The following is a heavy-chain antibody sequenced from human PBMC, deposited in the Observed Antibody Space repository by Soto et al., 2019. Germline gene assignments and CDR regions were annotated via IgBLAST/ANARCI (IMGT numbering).Heavy chain of an antibody. J-gene: IGHJ5*02. CDR3: AVQQWDWFDP. V-gene: IGHV4-59*01. D-gene: IGHD1-26*01. CDR2: IYNSDST. Sequence: WTWIRQPPGKGLEWSGEIYNSDSTDYNPSLKGRITISVDTSKNQFSLKLSSVTAADTAIYYCAVQQWDWFDPWGQGTLVTVSS.